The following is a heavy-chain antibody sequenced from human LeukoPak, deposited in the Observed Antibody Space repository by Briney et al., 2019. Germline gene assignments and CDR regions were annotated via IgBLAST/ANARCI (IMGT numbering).Heavy chain of an antibody. CDR1: GFTFSNYS. CDR3: ARDFYDGSGTTDAFDI. CDR2: ITGSTSRI. Sequence: GGSLRLSCAASGFTFSNYSMNWVRQAPGKGLEWVSSITGSTSRIYYYADSVRGRFTISSDNAKSALYLQMNSLKAEDTAIYYCARDFYDGSGTTDAFDIWGQGTMVTVSS. D-gene: IGHD3-22*01. J-gene: IGHJ3*02. V-gene: IGHV3-21*01.